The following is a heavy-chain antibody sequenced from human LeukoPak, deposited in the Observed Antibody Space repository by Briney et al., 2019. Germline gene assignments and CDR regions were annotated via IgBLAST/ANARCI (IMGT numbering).Heavy chain of an antibody. CDR3: ARGGGAAMVFRRGWFDP. V-gene: IGHV4-34*01. CDR2: INHSGST. Sequence: SETLSLTCAVYGRSFSGYYWSWIRQPPGKGLEWIGEINHSGSTNYNPSLKSRVTISVDTSKNQFSLKLSSVTAADTAVYYCARGGGAAMVFRRGWFDPWGQGTLVTVSS. J-gene: IGHJ5*02. CDR1: GRSFSGYY. D-gene: IGHD5-18*01.